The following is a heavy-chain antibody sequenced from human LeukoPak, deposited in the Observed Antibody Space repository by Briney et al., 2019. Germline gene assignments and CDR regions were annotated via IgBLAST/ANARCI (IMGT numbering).Heavy chain of an antibody. CDR1: GFTFSTYT. J-gene: IGHJ5*02. D-gene: IGHD1-26*01. CDR3: ARDPIVGATNVRGGFDP. Sequence: NPGGSLRLSCAASGFTFSTYTMNWVRQAPGEGLEWVSYISSSSSAIYYADSVKGRFTISRDNAKNSLYLQMNSLRAEDTAVYYCARDPIVGATNVRGGFDPWGQGTLVTVSS. V-gene: IGHV3-21*05. CDR2: ISSSSSAI.